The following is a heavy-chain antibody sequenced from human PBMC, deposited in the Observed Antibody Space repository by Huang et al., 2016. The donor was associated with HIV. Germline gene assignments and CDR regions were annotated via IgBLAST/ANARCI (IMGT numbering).Heavy chain of an antibody. CDR1: GGSINSYY. D-gene: IGHD3-22*01. CDR3: ARNYYDNVDWYFDL. V-gene: IGHV4-59*01. J-gene: IGHJ2*01. CDR2: IHYSGST. Sequence: QVQLQESGPGLVKPSETLSLTCTVSGGSINSYYWSWIRQPPGKGLEWIGYIHYSGSTLYTPSLKRRVTISVDTSKNQFSLKLSSVTAADTAMYYCARNYYDNVDWYFDLWGRGTLVTVSS.